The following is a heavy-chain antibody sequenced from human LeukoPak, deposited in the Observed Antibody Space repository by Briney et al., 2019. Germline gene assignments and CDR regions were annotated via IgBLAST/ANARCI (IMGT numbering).Heavy chain of an antibody. CDR2: ISSSSGYI. J-gene: IGHJ5*02. D-gene: IGHD3-22*01. CDR3: ARDLGQYYDTSDNWFDP. Sequence: GGSLRLSCAASGFTFSIYTMNWVRQAPGKGLEWVASISSSSGYIYYAASVKGRLTISRDNAKNTLNLQMNSLRAEDTAVYYCARDLGQYYDTSDNWFDPWGQGTLVTASS. V-gene: IGHV3-21*01. CDR1: GFTFSIYT.